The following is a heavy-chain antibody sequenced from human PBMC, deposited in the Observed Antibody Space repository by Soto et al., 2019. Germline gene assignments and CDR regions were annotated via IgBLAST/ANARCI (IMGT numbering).Heavy chain of an antibody. Sequence: EVQMVESGGGLVRSGGSLRLSCAACGFTFSTYWMYWVRQAPGKGLEWVANIKEDGSEINYVDSVKGRFTISRDNAKNSLYLQMNSLRVEGTAVYYCASSLLRGQGTLVTVSS. CDR3: ASSLL. J-gene: IGHJ4*02. CDR1: GFTFSTYW. V-gene: IGHV3-7*01. CDR2: IKEDGSEI.